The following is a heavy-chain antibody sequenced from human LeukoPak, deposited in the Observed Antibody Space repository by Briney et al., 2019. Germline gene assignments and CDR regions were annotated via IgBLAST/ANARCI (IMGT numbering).Heavy chain of an antibody. V-gene: IGHV4-59*01. CDR3: ARDRIAAAPNFDY. J-gene: IGHJ4*02. CDR2: IYYSGST. CDR1: GGSISRYY. D-gene: IGHD6-13*01. Sequence: SETLSLTCTVSGGSISRYYWSWIRQPPGKGLEWIGYIYYSGSTNYNPSLKSRVTISEDTSKNQFSLKLSSVTAADTAVYYCARDRIAAAPNFDYWGQGTLVTVSS.